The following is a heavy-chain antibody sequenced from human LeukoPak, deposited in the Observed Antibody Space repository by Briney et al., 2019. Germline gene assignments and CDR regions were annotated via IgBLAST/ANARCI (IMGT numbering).Heavy chain of an antibody. J-gene: IGHJ5*02. D-gene: IGHD6-19*01. V-gene: IGHV4-59*01. CDR3: ARFIAVAKSWFDP. CDR2: IYYSGGT. CDR1: GDSISSYY. Sequence: SETLSLTCTVSGDSISSYYWSWIRQPPGKGLEWIGYIYYSGGTNYNPSLKSRVTISVDTSNNQFSLKMTSVTAADSAVYYCARFIAVAKSWFDPWGQGTLVTVSS.